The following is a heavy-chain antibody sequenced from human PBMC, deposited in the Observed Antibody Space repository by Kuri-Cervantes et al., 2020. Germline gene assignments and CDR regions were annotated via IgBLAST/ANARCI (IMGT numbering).Heavy chain of an antibody. V-gene: IGHV4-39*01. CDR3: ASALWYGGHYGMDV. CDR1: GGSISSSSYY. Sequence: SETLSLTCTVSGGSISSSSYYWGWIRQPPGKGLEWIGSIYYSRSSYYNPSLKSRVTISVDTSKNQFSLKLTSVTAADTAVYYCASALWYGGHYGMDVWGQGTTVTVSS. D-gene: IGHD1-26*01. J-gene: IGHJ6*02. CDR2: IYYSRSS.